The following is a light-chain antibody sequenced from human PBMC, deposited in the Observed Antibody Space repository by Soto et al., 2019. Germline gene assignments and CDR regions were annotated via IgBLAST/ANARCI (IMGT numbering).Light chain of an antibody. J-gene: IGLJ3*02. Sequence: QSVLTQPGSVSGSPGQPITISGTGTSSDVGAYNYVSWYQQHPGEAPKLIIYDVSNRPSGVSNRFSGSKSGNTASLTISGLQAENEADYYCNSYTSSTTRVFGGGTKLTVL. CDR1: SSDVGAYNY. CDR2: DVS. V-gene: IGLV2-14*01. CDR3: NSYTSSTTRV.